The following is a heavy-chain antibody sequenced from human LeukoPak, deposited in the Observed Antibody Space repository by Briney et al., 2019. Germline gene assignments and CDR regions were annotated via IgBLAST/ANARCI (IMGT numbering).Heavy chain of an antibody. Sequence: ASVKVSCKASGYTFTSYGISWVRQAPGQGPEWMGWISVNNGNTNYAKKFQDRVTMTTDTSTSTAYMELRSLTSDDTAAYYCARDYGDNSGTYGMDVWGQGTTVTVSS. J-gene: IGHJ6*02. V-gene: IGHV1-18*01. CDR2: ISVNNGNT. CDR1: GYTFTSYG. D-gene: IGHD4-23*01. CDR3: ARDYGDNSGTYGMDV.